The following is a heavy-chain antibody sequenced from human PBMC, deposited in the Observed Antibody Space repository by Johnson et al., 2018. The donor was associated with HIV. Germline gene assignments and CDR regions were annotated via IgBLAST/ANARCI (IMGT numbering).Heavy chain of an antibody. V-gene: IGHV3-30-3*01. Sequence: QVQLVESGGGVVQPGRSLRLSCAASGFTFSNYAVHWVRQAPGKGLEWVAVISSDGSAKYYADSVKGPFTISRDNAKNTLYLQMNSLRAEDTAVYYCARDPGWELLSDHAFDIWGQGTMVTVSS. CDR3: ARDPGWELLSDHAFDI. CDR1: GFTFSNYA. CDR2: ISSDGSAK. J-gene: IGHJ3*02. D-gene: IGHD1-26*01.